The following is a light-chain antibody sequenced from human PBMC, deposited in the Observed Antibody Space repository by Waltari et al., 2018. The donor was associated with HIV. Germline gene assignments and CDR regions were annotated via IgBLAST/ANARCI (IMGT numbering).Light chain of an antibody. CDR3: MQLTQFPLCT. CDR2: KIS. V-gene: IGKV2-24*01. J-gene: IGKJ2*02. Sequence: ILMTQTPLSSPVIVGPSASISCRSSRSLEHSDGNTYLSWLHQRPGQPPRLLVYKISKRFSGVPDRISGSGAGTDFTLNITRVEAEDAGVYYCMQLTQFPLCTFGQGTKLEIK. CDR1: RSLEHSDGNTY.